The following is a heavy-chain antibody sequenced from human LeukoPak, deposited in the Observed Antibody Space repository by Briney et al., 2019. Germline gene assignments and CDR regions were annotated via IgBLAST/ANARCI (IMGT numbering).Heavy chain of an antibody. CDR3: TRGPFYDFWSGYYVSSWFDP. Sequence: GSSVKVSCKASGGTFSSYAISWVRQAPGQGLEWMGGIIPIFGTANYAQKFQGRVTITTDESTSTAYMELSSLRSEDTAVYYCTRGPFYDFWSGYYVSSWFDPWDQGTLVTVSS. CDR1: GGTFSSYA. V-gene: IGHV1-69*05. J-gene: IGHJ5*02. CDR2: IIPIFGTA. D-gene: IGHD3-3*01.